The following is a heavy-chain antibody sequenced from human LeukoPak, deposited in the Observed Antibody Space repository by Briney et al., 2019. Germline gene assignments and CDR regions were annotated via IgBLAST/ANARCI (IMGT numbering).Heavy chain of an antibody. CDR1: GGTFSSYA. Sequence: SEKVSCKASGGTFSSYAISWVRQAPGQGLEWMGGIIPIFGTANYAQKFQGRVTTTTDESTNKAYMELSSLRSEDTAVYYCASDSMVRGVTGYWGQGTLVTVSS. J-gene: IGHJ4*02. V-gene: IGHV1-69*05. CDR2: IIPIFGTA. D-gene: IGHD3-10*01. CDR3: ASDSMVRGVTGY.